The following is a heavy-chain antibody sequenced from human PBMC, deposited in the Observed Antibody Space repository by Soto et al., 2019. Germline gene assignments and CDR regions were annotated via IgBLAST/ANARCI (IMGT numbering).Heavy chain of an antibody. J-gene: IGHJ6*02. D-gene: IGHD1-1*01. CDR1: GFTFSHYG. CDR2: IWHHGGNK. CDR3: VSDETQLERRPSYGKDV. V-gene: IGHV3-33*01. Sequence: QMQLEESGGGVVQPGRSLRLSCVASGFTFSHYGMHWVRQAPGKGLEWVAVIWHHGGNKYYADSVKGRFTISRDNARNTLYLQRDSLRGADTGVYYCVSDETQLERRPSYGKDVWGRGTAVIVSS.